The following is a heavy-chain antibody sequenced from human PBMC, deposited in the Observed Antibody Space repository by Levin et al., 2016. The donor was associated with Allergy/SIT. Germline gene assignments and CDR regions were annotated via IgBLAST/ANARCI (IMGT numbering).Heavy chain of an antibody. CDR3: ARDISGDYPDY. CDR2: IWYDGSNK. J-gene: IGHJ4*02. Sequence: GESLKISCAASGFTFSSYGMHWVRQAPGKGLEWVAVIWYDGSNKYYADSVKGRFTISRDNSKNTLYLQMNSLRAEDTAVYYCARDISGDYPDYWGQGTLVTVSS. D-gene: IGHD4-17*01. V-gene: IGHV3-33*01. CDR1: GFTFSSYG.